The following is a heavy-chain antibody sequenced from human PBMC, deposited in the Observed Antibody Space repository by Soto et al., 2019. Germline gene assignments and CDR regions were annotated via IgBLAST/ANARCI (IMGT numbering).Heavy chain of an antibody. J-gene: IGHJ4*02. CDR2: IYYSGST. Sequence: SETLSLTCTVSGGSVSSGSYYWSWIRQPPGKGLEWIGYIYYSGSTNYNPSLKSRVTISVDTSKNQFSLQLNSVTPEDTAVYYCARASGYLDNWGQGTLVTVSS. CDR3: ARASGYLDN. V-gene: IGHV4-61*01. CDR1: GGSVSSGSYY. D-gene: IGHD6-6*01.